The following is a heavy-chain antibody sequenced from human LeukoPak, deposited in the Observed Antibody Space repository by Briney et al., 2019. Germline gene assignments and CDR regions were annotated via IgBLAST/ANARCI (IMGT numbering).Heavy chain of an antibody. CDR1: GFTFSSYG. CDR2: IRYDGSNK. Sequence: PGGSPRLSCAASGFTFSSYGMHWVRQAPGKGLEWVAFIRYDGSNKYYADSVKGRFTISRDNSKNTLYLQMNSLRAEDTAVYYCANNFKEYSSGWYGFDYWGQGTLVTVSS. CDR3: ANNFKEYSSGWYGFDY. V-gene: IGHV3-30*02. D-gene: IGHD6-19*01. J-gene: IGHJ4*02.